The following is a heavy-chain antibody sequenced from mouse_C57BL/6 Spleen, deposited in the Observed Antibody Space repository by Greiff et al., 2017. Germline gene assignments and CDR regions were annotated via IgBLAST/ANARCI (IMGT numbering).Heavy chain of an antibody. Sequence: EVKLMESGPELVKPGASVKISCKASGYSFTGYYMHWVKQSHGNILDWIGYIYPYNGVSSYNQKFKGKATLTVDKSSSTAYMELRSLTSEDSAVYYCARQDYSNYDYAMDYWGQGTSVTVSS. V-gene: IGHV1-31*01. D-gene: IGHD2-5*01. CDR3: ARQDYSNYDYAMDY. CDR2: IYPYNGVS. J-gene: IGHJ4*01. CDR1: GYSFTGYY.